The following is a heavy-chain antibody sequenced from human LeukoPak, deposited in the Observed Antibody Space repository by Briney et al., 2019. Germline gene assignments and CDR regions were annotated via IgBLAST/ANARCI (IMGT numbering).Heavy chain of an antibody. Sequence: SETLSLTCTVSGGSISNGGYYWSWIRQHPGKGLEWIGEINHSGSTNYNPSLKSRVTISVDTSKNQFSLKLSSVTAADTAVYYCARQRRYYDFWSGYTNWFDPWGQGTLVTVSS. D-gene: IGHD3-3*01. CDR1: GGSISNGGYY. V-gene: IGHV4-39*01. J-gene: IGHJ5*02. CDR3: ARQRRYYDFWSGYTNWFDP. CDR2: INHSGST.